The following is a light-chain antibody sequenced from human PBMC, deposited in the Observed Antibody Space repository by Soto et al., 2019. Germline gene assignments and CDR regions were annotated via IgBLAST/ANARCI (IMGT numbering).Light chain of an antibody. CDR3: HVWDSRSEHV. Sequence: SYELTPAPSVSVAPGQTARITCEGNNIGSKSVHWYQQKPGQAPVLVVDDDSDRPSGIPERFSGSNSGNTATLTISRVEAGDEADYFCHVWDSRSEHVFGTGTKVTVL. V-gene: IGLV3-21*02. CDR1: NIGSKS. CDR2: DDS. J-gene: IGLJ1*01.